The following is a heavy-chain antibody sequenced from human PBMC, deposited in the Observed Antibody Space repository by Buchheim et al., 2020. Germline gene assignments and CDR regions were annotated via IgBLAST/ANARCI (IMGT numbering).Heavy chain of an antibody. Sequence: QVQLVESGGGVVQPGRSLRLSCAASGFTFSSYGMHWVRQAPGKGLEWVAVISYDGSNKYYADSVKGRFTISRDNSKNTLYLQMNSLRAEDTAVYYCAKVGMYSSSWYDYWGQGTL. CDR1: GFTFSSYG. J-gene: IGHJ4*02. D-gene: IGHD6-13*01. V-gene: IGHV3-30*18. CDR2: ISYDGSNK. CDR3: AKVGMYSSSWYDY.